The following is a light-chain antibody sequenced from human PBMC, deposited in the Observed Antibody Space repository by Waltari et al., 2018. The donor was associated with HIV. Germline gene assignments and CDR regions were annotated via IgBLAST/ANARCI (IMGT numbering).Light chain of an antibody. J-gene: IGKJ2*01. Sequence: DIQLTQSPSSLSPSVGDRLTITCRGSQNINNWLDWYQQKPGETPKFLIYRASNLQSGVQSRFSGSGSGTEFSLTISSLQPEDFAIYYCQQYKSYPVTFGRGT. V-gene: IGKV1-5*03. CDR3: QQYKSYPVT. CDR2: RAS. CDR1: QNINNW.